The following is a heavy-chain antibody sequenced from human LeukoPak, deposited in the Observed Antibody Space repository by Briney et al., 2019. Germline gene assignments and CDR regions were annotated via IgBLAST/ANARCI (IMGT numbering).Heavy chain of an antibody. D-gene: IGHD3-22*01. CDR2: ISAYNGNT. CDR1: GYTFTSYY. V-gene: IGHV1-18*04. Sequence: ASVKVSCKASGYTFTSYYMHWVRQAPGQGLGWMGWISAYNGNTNYAQKLQGRVTMTTDTSTSTAYMELRSLRSDDTAVYYCARTDYYDPADAFGIWGQGTMVTVSS. J-gene: IGHJ3*02. CDR3: ARTDYYDPADAFGI.